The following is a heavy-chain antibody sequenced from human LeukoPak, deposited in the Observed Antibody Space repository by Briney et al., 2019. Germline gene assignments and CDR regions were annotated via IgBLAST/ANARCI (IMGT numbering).Heavy chain of an antibody. CDR1: GGSFSGYY. J-gene: IGHJ4*02. CDR2: INHSGST. D-gene: IGHD3-22*01. CDR3: ARQVVITKAIDY. V-gene: IGHV4-34*01. Sequence: SETLSLTCAVYGGSFSGYYWSWIRQPPGKGLEWIGEINHSGSTNYNPSLKSRVTISVDTSKNQFSLKLSSVTAADTAVYYCARQVVITKAIDYWGQGTLVTVSS.